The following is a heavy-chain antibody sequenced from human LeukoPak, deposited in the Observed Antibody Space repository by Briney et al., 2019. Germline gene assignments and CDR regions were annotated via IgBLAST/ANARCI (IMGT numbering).Heavy chain of an antibody. V-gene: IGHV4-59*01. CDR2: IYYSGST. D-gene: IGHD3-10*01. CDR1: GGSISSYY. Sequence: PSETLSLTCTVSGGSISSYYWSWIRQPPGKGLEWIGYIYYSGSTNYNPSLKSRVTISVDRSKNQFSLKLSSVTAADTAVYYCARVLLAPPYYYYYMDVWGKGTTVTVSS. J-gene: IGHJ6*03. CDR3: ARVLLAPPYYYYYMDV.